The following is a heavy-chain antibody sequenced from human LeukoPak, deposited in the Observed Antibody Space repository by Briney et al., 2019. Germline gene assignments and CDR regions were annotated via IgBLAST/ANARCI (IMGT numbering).Heavy chain of an antibody. J-gene: IGHJ4*02. CDR2: IYYSGST. V-gene: IGHV4-39*01. CDR3: ARLYRALPRGYFDY. D-gene: IGHD1-26*01. Sequence: SETLSLTCTVSGGSISSSSYYWGWIRQPPGKGLEWIGSIYYSGSTYYNPSLKSRVTISVDTSKNQFSLKLSSVTAADTAVYYCARLYRALPRGYFDYWGQGTLVTVSS. CDR1: GGSISSSSYY.